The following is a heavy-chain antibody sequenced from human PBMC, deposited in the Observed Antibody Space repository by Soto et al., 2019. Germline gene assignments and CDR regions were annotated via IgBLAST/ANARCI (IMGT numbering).Heavy chain of an antibody. CDR3: AREQQLVALDY. J-gene: IGHJ4*02. CDR1: GFTFSSYG. Sequence: GGSLRLSCAASGFTFSSYGMHWVRQAPGKGLEWVAVIWYDGSNKYYADSVKGRFTISRDNSKNTLYLQMNSLRAEDTAVYYCAREQQLVALDYWGQGTLVTVSS. CDR2: IWYDGSNK. V-gene: IGHV3-33*01. D-gene: IGHD6-13*01.